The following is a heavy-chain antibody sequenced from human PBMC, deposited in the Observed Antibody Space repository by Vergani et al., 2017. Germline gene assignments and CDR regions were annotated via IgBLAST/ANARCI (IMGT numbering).Heavy chain of an antibody. CDR3: ARLEGQGGIAQHNYYFDY. CDR2: IIPIFGTA. J-gene: IGHJ4*02. Sequence: VQLVQSGAEVKKPGSSVKVSCKASGGTFSSYAISWVRQAPGQGLEWMGGIIPIFGTANYAQKFQGRVTITADESTSTAYMELSSLRSEDTAVYYCARLEGQGGIAQHNYYFDYWGQGTLVTVSS. D-gene: IGHD6-13*01. V-gene: IGHV1-69*01. CDR1: GGTFSSYA.